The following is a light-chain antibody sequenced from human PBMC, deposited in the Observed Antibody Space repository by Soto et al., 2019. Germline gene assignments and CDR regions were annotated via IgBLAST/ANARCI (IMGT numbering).Light chain of an antibody. J-gene: IGLJ3*02. CDR3: QSYDSSLSGSWV. CDR1: SSNIGAGYD. CDR2: GNS. V-gene: IGLV1-40*01. Sequence: QPVLTQPPSVSGAPGQRVTISCTGSSSNIGAGYDVHWYQQLPGTAPKLLMYGNSNRPSGVPDRFSGSKSGTSASLAITGLQAEDEADYYCQSYDSSLSGSWVFGGGTKLTVL.